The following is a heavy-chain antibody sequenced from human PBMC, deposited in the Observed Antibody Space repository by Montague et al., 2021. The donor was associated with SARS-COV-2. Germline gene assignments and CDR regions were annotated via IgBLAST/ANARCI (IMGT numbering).Heavy chain of an antibody. D-gene: IGHD3-16*01. CDR1: GFFFNSYV. J-gene: IGHJ4*02. Sequence: SLRLSCAASGFFFNSYVMSWVRQAPGKGLEWVSSISGGSETINYADSVKGRFTISRDRPKNTLYLQLNNLRADDAAVYYCAKHLVTWYYFDYWGQGTLVTVSS. CDR2: ISGGSETI. V-gene: IGHV3-23*01. CDR3: AKHLVTWYYFDY.